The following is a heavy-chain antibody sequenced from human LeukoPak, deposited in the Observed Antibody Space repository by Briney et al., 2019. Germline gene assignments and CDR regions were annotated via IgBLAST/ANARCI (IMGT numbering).Heavy chain of an antibody. CDR2: IIPIFGTA. CDR3: ARASNDYGDYQYFQH. J-gene: IGHJ1*01. D-gene: IGHD4-17*01. Sequence: GASVKVSCKASGGTFSSYAISWVRQAPGQGLEWMGGIIPIFGTANYAQKFQGRVTITADKSTSTAYMELSSLRSEDTAVYYCARASNDYGDYQYFQHWGQGTLFTVSS. V-gene: IGHV1-69*06. CDR1: GGTFSSYA.